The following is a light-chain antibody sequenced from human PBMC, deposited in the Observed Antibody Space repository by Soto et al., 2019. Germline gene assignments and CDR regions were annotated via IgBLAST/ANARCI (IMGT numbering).Light chain of an antibody. CDR1: SSNIGNNY. J-gene: IGLJ2*01. V-gene: IGLV1-51*01. CDR2: DNN. Sequence: QSVLTQPPLVSAAPGQKITISCSGSSSNIGNNYVSWYQQLPGTAPKLLIYDNNKRPSGIPDRFSGSKSGTSATLGITGLQTGDEADYYCGTWDSSLSVVFGGGTQLTVL. CDR3: GTWDSSLSVV.